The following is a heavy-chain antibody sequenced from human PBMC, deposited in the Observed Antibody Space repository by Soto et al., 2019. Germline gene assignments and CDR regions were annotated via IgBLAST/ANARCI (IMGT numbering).Heavy chain of an antibody. Sequence: PSETLSLTCSVSGDSLSSGGYYWTWIRQPPGKGLEWIGCITYSGDTHYNPSLRSRVFISGDTSKNHFSLKVNSVTAADTAVYYCARYHNFWSGYYADYRGQGTLVTVSS. CDR1: GDSLSSGGYY. V-gene: IGHV4-61*03. D-gene: IGHD3-3*01. CDR2: ITYSGDT. CDR3: ARYHNFWSGYYADY. J-gene: IGHJ4*02.